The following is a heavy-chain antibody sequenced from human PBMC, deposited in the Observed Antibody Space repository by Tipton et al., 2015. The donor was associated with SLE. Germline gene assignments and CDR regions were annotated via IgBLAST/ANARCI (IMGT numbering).Heavy chain of an antibody. CDR2: IYYSGST. V-gene: IGHV4-59*06. CDR1: GGSISSYY. Sequence: TLSLTCTVSGGSISSYYWSWIRQPPGKGLEWIGYIYYSGSTYYNPSLKSRVTISVDTSKNQFSLKLSSVTVADTAVYYCAGSGEHYFDYWGQGTLVTVSS. D-gene: IGHD3-3*01. CDR3: AGSGEHYFDY. J-gene: IGHJ4*02.